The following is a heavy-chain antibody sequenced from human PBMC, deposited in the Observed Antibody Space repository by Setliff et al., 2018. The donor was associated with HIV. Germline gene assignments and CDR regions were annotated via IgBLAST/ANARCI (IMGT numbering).Heavy chain of an antibody. Sequence: SETLSLTCTASGGSISSGSYYWSWIRQPAGKGLEWIGRIYTSGSTNYNPSLKSRVTISVDTSKNQFSLKLSSVTAADTAVYYCARSARVGYYDSSGYSWGQGTLVTV. CDR2: IYTSGST. CDR3: ARSARVGYYDSSGYS. V-gene: IGHV4-61*02. J-gene: IGHJ4*02. D-gene: IGHD3-22*01. CDR1: GGSISSGSYY.